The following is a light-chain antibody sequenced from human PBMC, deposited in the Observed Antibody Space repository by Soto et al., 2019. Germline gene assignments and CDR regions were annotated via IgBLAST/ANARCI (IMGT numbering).Light chain of an antibody. CDR1: QNILYDSDNKNY. V-gene: IGKV4-1*01. J-gene: IGKJ1*01. CDR2: WAS. Sequence: DIVVTQFPDSLAVSLGERVTINCKSSQNILYDSDNKNYLAWYQQRPGQPPKLLIYWASTRESGVPDRFSGSGSGTDFTLTISSPQAEDVAVYYCQQYYDTPTFGQGTKVEIK. CDR3: QQYYDTPT.